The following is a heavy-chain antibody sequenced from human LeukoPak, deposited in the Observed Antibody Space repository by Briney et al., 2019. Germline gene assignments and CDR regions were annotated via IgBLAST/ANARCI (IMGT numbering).Heavy chain of an antibody. V-gene: IGHV4-39*01. D-gene: IGHD3-16*01. J-gene: IGHJ6*03. CDR2: IYYSGST. CDR1: GGSISSSSYY. Sequence: PSETLSLTCTVSGGSISSSSYYWGWIRQPPGKGLEWIGSIYYSGSTYYNPSLKSRVTISVDTSKNQFSLKLSSVTAADTAVYYCARQIWVSEEFTDHYYMDVWGKGTTVTVSS. CDR3: ARQIWVSEEFTDHYYMDV.